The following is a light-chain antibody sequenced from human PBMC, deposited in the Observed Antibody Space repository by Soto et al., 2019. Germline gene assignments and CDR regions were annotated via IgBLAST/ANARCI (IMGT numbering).Light chain of an antibody. J-gene: IGLJ3*02. CDR3: SSFTTNNTWV. CDR1: SSDVGAWNY. V-gene: IGLV2-14*01. Sequence: QSALTQPASVSGSPGQAITISCTGTSSDVGAWNYVSWYQQHPAKAPKVLIYEVHRPAGISSRFSGSKSGYTASLTISGLQAEDEAHYYCSSFTTNNTWVCGGGTKLTVL. CDR2: EV.